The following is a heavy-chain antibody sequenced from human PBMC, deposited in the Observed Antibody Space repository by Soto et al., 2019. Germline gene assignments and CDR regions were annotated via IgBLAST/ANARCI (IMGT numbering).Heavy chain of an antibody. CDR3: ANEEWYPPSNY. J-gene: IGHJ4*02. Sequence: PGGSLRLSCAASGFTFSSYGMHWVRQAPGKGLEWVAVISYDGSNKYYADSVKGRFTISRDNSKNTLYLQMNSLRAEDKAVYYCANEEWYPPSNYWGQGTLVTVPS. V-gene: IGHV3-30*18. D-gene: IGHD3-3*01. CDR2: ISYDGSNK. CDR1: GFTFSSYG.